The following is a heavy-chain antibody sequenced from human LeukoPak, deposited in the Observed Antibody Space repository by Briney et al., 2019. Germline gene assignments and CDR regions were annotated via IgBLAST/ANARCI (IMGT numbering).Heavy chain of an antibody. CDR1: GFTFSDHY. Sequence: HTGGSLRLSCAASGFTFSDHYMDWVRQAPGKGLEWVGRTRNKANSYTTEYAASVKGRFTISRDDSKNSLYLQMNSLKTEDTAVYYCLAFSAGWGQGTLVTVSS. D-gene: IGHD3-10*01. J-gene: IGHJ4*02. CDR2: TRNKANSYTT. CDR3: LAFSAG. V-gene: IGHV3-72*01.